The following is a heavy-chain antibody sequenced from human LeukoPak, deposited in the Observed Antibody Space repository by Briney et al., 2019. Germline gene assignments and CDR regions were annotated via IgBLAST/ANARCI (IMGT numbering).Heavy chain of an antibody. CDR3: AKDGVEYYYDSSGYYHY. CDR2: ISGSGCST. D-gene: IGHD3-22*01. CDR1: GFTFSSYG. J-gene: IGHJ4*02. Sequence: GGSLRLSCAASGFTFSSYGMSWVRQAPGKGLEWVSAISGSGCSTYYADSVKGRFTISRDNSKNTLYLQMNSLRAEDTAVYYCAKDGVEYYYDSSGYYHYWGQGTLVTVSS. V-gene: IGHV3-23*01.